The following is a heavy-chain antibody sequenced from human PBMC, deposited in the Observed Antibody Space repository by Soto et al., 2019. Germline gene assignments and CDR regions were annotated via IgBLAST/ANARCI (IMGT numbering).Heavy chain of an antibody. CDR2: IYYSGST. V-gene: IGHV4-59*01. D-gene: IGHD3-3*01. CDR3: ARDRGRDYDFWSGSDWFDP. Sequence: SETLSLTCTVSGGSISSYYWSWIRQPPGKGLEWIGYIYYSGSTNYNPSLKSRVTISVDTSKNQFSLKLSSVTAADTAVHYCARDRGRDYDFWSGSDWFDPWGQGTLVTVSS. J-gene: IGHJ5*02. CDR1: GGSISSYY.